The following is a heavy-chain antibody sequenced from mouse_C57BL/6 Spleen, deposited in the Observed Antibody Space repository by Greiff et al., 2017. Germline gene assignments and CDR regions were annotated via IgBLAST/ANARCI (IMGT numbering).Heavy chain of an antibody. V-gene: IGHV1-53*01. CDR3: ARLGLRGYFDV. Sequence: QVHVKQPGTELVKPGASVKLSCKASGYTFTSYWMHWVKQRPGQGLEWIGNINPSNGGTNYNEKFKSKATLTVDKSSSTAYMQRSSLTSEDSAVYYCARLGLRGYFDVWGTGTTVTVSS. CDR1: GYTFTSYW. J-gene: IGHJ1*03. D-gene: IGHD2-2*01. CDR2: INPSNGGT.